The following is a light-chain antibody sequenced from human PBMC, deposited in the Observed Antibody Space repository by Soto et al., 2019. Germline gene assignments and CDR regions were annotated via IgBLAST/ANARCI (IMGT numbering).Light chain of an antibody. Sequence: QSVLTQPASVSRTPGQSITISCTGTSSDIGTYNLVSWYQQHPGKAPKLMIYEVNKRPSGVSDRFSGSKSGNTASLTISGLQAEDEADYYCCSYAGSSTLYVFGTGTKVTVL. CDR2: EVN. J-gene: IGLJ1*01. V-gene: IGLV2-23*02. CDR3: CSYAGSSTLYV. CDR1: SSDIGTYNL.